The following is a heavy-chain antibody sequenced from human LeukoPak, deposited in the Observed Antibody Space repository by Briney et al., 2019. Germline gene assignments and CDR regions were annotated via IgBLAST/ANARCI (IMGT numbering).Heavy chain of an antibody. V-gene: IGHV1-2*04. J-gene: IGHJ6*04. D-gene: IGHD2-21*02. CDR1: GYTFTGYY. CDR3: ARAHRDSDPYYYYGMDV. Sequence: AASVKVSCKASGYTFTGYYMHWVRQAPGQGLEWMGWINPNSGGTNYAQKFQGWVTMTRDTSISTAYMELSRLRSDDTAVYYCARAHRDSDPYYYYGMDVWGKGTTVTVSS. CDR2: INPNSGGT.